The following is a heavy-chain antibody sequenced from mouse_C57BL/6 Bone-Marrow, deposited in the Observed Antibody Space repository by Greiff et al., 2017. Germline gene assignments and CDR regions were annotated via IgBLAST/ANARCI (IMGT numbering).Heavy chain of an antibody. J-gene: IGHJ3*01. CDR1: GFNIKDDY. Sequence: VQLQQSGAELVRPGASVKLSCTASGFNIKDDYMHWVKQRPEQGLEWIGWIDPENGDTEYASKFQGKATITADTSSNTAYLQLSSLTSEVTAVYYCTPYDYEGPWFAYWGQGTLVTVSA. CDR3: TPYDYEGPWFAY. D-gene: IGHD2-4*01. CDR2: IDPENGDT. V-gene: IGHV14-4*01.